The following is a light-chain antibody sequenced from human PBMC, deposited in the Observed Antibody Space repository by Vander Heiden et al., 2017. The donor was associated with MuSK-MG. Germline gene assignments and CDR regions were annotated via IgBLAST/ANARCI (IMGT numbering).Light chain of an antibody. CDR1: QNINNY. Sequence: DIQMTQSPSSLSASVGDRVTITCRASQNINNYLNWYQQKPGEAPKLVIYAASTLHSGVPSRFSGSGSGTDFTLTLSKLQPEDFATYFCQQSDSTPITFGLGTKVEIK. CDR3: QQSDSTPIT. J-gene: IGKJ2*01. V-gene: IGKV1-39*01. CDR2: AAS.